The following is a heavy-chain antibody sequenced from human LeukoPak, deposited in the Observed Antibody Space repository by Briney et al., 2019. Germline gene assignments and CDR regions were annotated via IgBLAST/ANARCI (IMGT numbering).Heavy chain of an antibody. V-gene: IGHV1-2*02. Sequence: ASVKVSCKASGGTFSSYAISWVRQAPGQGLEWMGWINPNSGGTNYAQKFQGRVTMTRDTSISTAYMELSRLRSDDTAVYYCARAYCSSTSCSSDDAFDIWGQGTMVTVSS. CDR2: INPNSGGT. D-gene: IGHD2-2*01. CDR3: ARAYCSSTSCSSDDAFDI. J-gene: IGHJ3*02. CDR1: GGTFSSYA.